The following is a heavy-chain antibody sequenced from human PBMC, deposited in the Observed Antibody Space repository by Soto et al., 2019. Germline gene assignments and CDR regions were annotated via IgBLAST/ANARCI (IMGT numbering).Heavy chain of an antibody. V-gene: IGHV4-59*08. CDR1: GGSISSYY. D-gene: IGHD3-16*01. J-gene: IGHJ4*02. Sequence: SETLSLTCTVSGGSISSYYWSWIRQPPGKGLEWIGYIYYSGSTNYNPSLKSRVTISVDTSKNQFSLKLSSVTAADTAVYYCARHARENGVGPGDLLDGGEGTLFTVPS. CDR3: ARHARENGVGPGDLLD. CDR2: IYYSGST.